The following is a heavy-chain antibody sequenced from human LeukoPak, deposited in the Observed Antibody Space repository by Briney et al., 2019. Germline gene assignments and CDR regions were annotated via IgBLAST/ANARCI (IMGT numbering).Heavy chain of an antibody. CDR2: INHSGST. V-gene: IGHV4-34*01. CDR3: AGGIGRYYYDSSGYLDY. D-gene: IGHD3-22*01. J-gene: IGHJ4*02. CDR1: GGSFSGYY. Sequence: PSETLSLTCAVYGGSFSGYYWSWIRQPPGKGLEWIGEINHSGSTNYNPSLKSRVTISVDTSKNQFSLKLSSMTAADTAVYYCAGGIGRYYYDSSGYLDYWGQGTLVTVSS.